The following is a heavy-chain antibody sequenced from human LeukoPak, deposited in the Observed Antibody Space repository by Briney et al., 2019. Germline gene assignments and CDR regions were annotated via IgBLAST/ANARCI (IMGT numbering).Heavy chain of an antibody. D-gene: IGHD3-22*01. J-gene: IGHJ4*02. Sequence: PSETLSLTCAVSGGSIGSSNWWNWVRQPPGKGLEWIGEIYHSGSTNYNPSLKSRVTISLDKSKNQFSLKLSSVTAADTAVYYCARQMRLRFYYYDSSGYHGFLGYFDYWGQGTLVTVSS. V-gene: IGHV4-4*02. CDR1: GGSIGSSNW. CDR2: IYHSGST. CDR3: ARQMRLRFYYYDSSGYHGFLGYFDY.